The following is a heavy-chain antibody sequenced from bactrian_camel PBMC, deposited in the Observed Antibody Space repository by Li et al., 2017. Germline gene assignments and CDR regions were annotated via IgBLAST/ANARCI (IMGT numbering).Heavy chain of an antibody. CDR3: VATDGGFGLRVGWPRKNEYVY. Sequence: HVQLVESGGGSVETGGSLNLTCSAHSSYSRACMGWFRQFPGKEREGVAFIAPGGSRTYYADSVKGRFTISPDNAKNTLYLEMNRLKPEDTAMYYCVATDGGFGLRVGWPRKNEYVYWGQGTQVTVS. D-gene: IGHD5*01. J-gene: IGHJ4*01. CDR2: IAPGGSRT. V-gene: IGHV3S1*01. CDR1: SSYSRAC.